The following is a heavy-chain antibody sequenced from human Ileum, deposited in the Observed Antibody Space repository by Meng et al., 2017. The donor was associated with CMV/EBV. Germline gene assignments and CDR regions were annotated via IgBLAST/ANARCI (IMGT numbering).Heavy chain of an antibody. V-gene: IGHV5-51*01. CDR1: GYTFTSYG. CDR3: ANLVGAIN. D-gene: IGHD1-26*01. J-gene: IGHJ4*02. Sequence: KVSCKASGYTFTSYGISWVRQMSGKGLEWMGIIHPDDSETRYSPSFQGQVTISADKSINTAYLQWSGLKASDTAMYYCANLVGAINWGQGTLVTVSS. CDR2: IHPDDSET.